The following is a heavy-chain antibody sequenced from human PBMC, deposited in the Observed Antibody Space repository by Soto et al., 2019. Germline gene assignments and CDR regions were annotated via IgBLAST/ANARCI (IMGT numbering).Heavy chain of an antibody. CDR2: MYYSGSF. CDR3: ARAYYDTVGYGLDP. D-gene: IGHD3-22*01. CDR1: GDSISSGY. V-gene: IGHV4-59*01. Sequence: SETLSLTCSVSGDSISSGYWTWIRQPPGRGLEWIGYMYYSGSFNYNPSLESRVIISVDTSKNQFSLRLSSVTAADTAVYCCARAYYDTVGYGLDPWGQGALVTVSS. J-gene: IGHJ5*02.